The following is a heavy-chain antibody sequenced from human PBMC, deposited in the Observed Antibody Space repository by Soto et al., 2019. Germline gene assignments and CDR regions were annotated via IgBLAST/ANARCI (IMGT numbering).Heavy chain of an antibody. CDR1: GYTFIIYG. J-gene: IGHJ4*02. CDR2: ISPNSGNT. D-gene: IGHD4-17*01. V-gene: IGHV1-18*01. CDR3: ARRPPFSHGNFVTYFFDF. Sequence: ASVKVSCKASGYTFIIYGIAWVLQSPLQWLDWMAWISPNSGNTNYAQKFQGRVTVTTETPTNTAYMELRSLRSDDTAVYYCARRPPFSHGNFVTYFFDFWGQGTLVTVSS.